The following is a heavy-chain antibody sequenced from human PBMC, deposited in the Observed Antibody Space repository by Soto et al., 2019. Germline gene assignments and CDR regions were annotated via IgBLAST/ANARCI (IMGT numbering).Heavy chain of an antibody. V-gene: IGHV1-69*12. Sequence: QVQLVQSGAEVKKPGSSVQVSCKASGGTFSSYAISWVRQAPGQGLEWMGGIIPIFGTADYAQKFQGRVTITADESTNTAYMELSSLRSEDTAVYYCARDGGVDDYRPLDDWGQGTLVTVSS. CDR2: IIPIFGTA. J-gene: IGHJ4*02. D-gene: IGHD4-4*01. CDR3: ARDGGVDDYRPLDD. CDR1: GGTFSSYA.